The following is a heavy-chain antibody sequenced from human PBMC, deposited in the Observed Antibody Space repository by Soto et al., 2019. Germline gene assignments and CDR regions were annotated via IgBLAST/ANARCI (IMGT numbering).Heavy chain of an antibody. J-gene: IGHJ4*02. V-gene: IGHV3-33*01. CDR2: IWYDGSTK. CDR1: GFMFRSYA. CDR3: ARVAYISSWNIPHFDQ. Sequence: HPGGSLRLSCAASGFMFRSYAMHWVRQAPGKGLEWVAGIWYDGSTKYYGDSVKGRYSISRDNSKNMLDLQMNSLRAEDTAVYYCARVAYISSWNIPHFDQWGQGTLVTVSS. D-gene: IGHD6-13*01.